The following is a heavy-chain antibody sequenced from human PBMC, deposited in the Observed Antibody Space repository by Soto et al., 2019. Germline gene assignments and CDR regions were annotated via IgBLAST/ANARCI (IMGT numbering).Heavy chain of an antibody. CDR2: ISGSGGST. CDR3: AKSDSSGWYDNWFDP. Sequence: GGSLRLSCAASGFTFSSYAMSWVRQAPGKGLEWVSAISGSGGSTYYADSVKGRFTISRDNSKNTLYPQMNSPRAEDTAVYYCAKSDSSGWYDNWFDPWGQGTLVTVSS. CDR1: GFTFSSYA. V-gene: IGHV3-23*01. J-gene: IGHJ5*02. D-gene: IGHD6-19*01.